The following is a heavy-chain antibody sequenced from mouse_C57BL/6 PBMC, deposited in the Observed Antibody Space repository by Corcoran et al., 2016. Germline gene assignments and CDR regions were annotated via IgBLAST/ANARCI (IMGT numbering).Heavy chain of an antibody. Sequence: EVQLQQSGPELVKPGASVKISCKASGYTFTDYYMNWVKQSHGKSLEWIGDINPNNGGTSFNQKFKGKATLTVDTSSSTAYMEVRSLTSEDSAVYYCARHGSSYVDVWGTGTTVTVSS. CDR3: ARHGSSYVDV. D-gene: IGHD1-1*01. V-gene: IGHV1-26*01. J-gene: IGHJ1*03. CDR2: INPNNGGT. CDR1: GYTFTDYY.